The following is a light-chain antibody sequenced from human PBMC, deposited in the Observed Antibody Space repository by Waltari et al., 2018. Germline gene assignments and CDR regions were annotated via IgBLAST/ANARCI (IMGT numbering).Light chain of an antibody. J-gene: IGKJ1*01. Sequence: EIVLTQSPATLSLSPGERATLSCRASESVASNLAWYQQRPGQAPRLLIFHASTRATGIPAKFSGSGSGTEFTLTISSLQSEDFAVYYCQHYNNWPPSTFGQGTKVEIK. CDR2: HAS. CDR1: ESVASN. V-gene: IGKV3-15*01. CDR3: QHYNNWPPST.